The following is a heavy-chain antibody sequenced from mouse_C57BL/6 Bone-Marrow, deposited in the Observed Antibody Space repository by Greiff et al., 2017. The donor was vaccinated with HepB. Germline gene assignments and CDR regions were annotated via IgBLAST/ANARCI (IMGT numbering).Heavy chain of an antibody. Sequence: EVKLVESGGGLVQPGGSLSLSCAASGFTFTDYYMSWVRQPPGKALEWLGFIRNKANGYTTEYSASVKGRFTISRDNSQSILYRQMNALRAEDSATYYCARSYYAMDYWGQVTSVTVSA. CDR1: GFTFTDYY. CDR2: IRNKANGYTT. J-gene: IGHJ4*01. V-gene: IGHV7-3*01. CDR3: ARSYYAMDY.